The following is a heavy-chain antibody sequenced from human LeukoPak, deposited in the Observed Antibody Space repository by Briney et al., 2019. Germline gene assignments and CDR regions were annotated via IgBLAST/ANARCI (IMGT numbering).Heavy chain of an antibody. J-gene: IGHJ6*03. CDR3: ARDLWHIARYGHYMDV. V-gene: IGHV3-21*01. CDR2: ISSSNSYI. CDR1: GFTFSPYS. Sequence: SGGSLRLSCAASGFTFSPYSMCWVRQAPGKGLEWVSCISSSNSYIYYADSVKGRFTISRDNAKKLVYLQMNSLRAEDTAVYYCARDLWHIARYGHYMDVWGKGTTVTISS. D-gene: IGHD2-21*01.